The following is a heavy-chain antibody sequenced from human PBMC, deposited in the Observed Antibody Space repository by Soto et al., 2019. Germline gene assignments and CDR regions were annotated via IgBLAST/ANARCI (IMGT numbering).Heavy chain of an antibody. CDR3: AKGRGSGWAWYFDN. Sequence: ASVKVSCKASGYTFTGYYMHWVRQAPGQGLEWMGWINPNSGGTNYAQKFQGRVTMTRDTSISTAYMELNSLRGEDTAVYYCAKGRGSGWAWYFDNWGQGTLVTVSS. V-gene: IGHV1-2*02. CDR1: GYTFTGYY. J-gene: IGHJ4*02. D-gene: IGHD6-19*01. CDR2: INPNSGGT.